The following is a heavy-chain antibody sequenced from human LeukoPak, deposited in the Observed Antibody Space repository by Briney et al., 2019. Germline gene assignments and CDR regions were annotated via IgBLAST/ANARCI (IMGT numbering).Heavy chain of an antibody. Sequence: GASVKVSCKASGYIFTNFGISWVRQARGQGLEWMGWISGYNGNTNYAQKLQGRVTMTRDTSTSTAYMELRSLRSDDTAVYYCATYSAAGRTYYFDYWGQGALVTVSS. CDR3: ATYSAAGRTYYFDY. D-gene: IGHD6-13*01. CDR1: GYIFTNFG. J-gene: IGHJ4*02. CDR2: ISGYNGNT. V-gene: IGHV1-18*01.